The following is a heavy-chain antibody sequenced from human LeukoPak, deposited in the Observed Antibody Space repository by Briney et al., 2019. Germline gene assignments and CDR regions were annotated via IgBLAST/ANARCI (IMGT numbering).Heavy chain of an antibody. CDR3: ARASHCSSTSCYLDY. CDR2: ISAYNGDT. Sequence: SVKVSCKASGYTFTSYGISWVRQAPGQGLEWMGWISAYNGDTNYAQKLQGRVTITTDESTSTAYMELSSLRSEDTAVYYCARASHCSSTSCYLDYWGQGTLVTVSS. J-gene: IGHJ4*02. V-gene: IGHV1-18*01. D-gene: IGHD2-2*01. CDR1: GYTFTSYG.